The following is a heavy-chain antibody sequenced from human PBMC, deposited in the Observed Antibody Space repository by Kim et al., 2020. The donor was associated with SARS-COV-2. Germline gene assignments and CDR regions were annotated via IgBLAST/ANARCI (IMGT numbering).Heavy chain of an antibody. CDR2: ISGSGGST. Sequence: GGSLRLSCAASGFTFSSYAMSWVRQAPGKGLEWVSAISGSGGSTYYADSVKGRFTISRDNSKNTLYLQMNSLRAEDTAVYYCAKDPRITIFGVVISRYFDYWGQGTLVTVSS. CDR3: AKDPRITIFGVVISRYFDY. J-gene: IGHJ4*02. D-gene: IGHD3-3*01. CDR1: GFTFSSYA. V-gene: IGHV3-23*01.